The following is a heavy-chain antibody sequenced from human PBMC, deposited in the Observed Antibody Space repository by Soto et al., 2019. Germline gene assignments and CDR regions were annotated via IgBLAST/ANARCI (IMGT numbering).Heavy chain of an antibody. CDR1: GGSISRSNHF. D-gene: IGHD5-12*01. V-gene: IGHV4-39*07. Sequence: PSETLSLTCNVSGGSISRSNHFWGWIRQPPGKGLEWVGYSFYGGTTYYNPSLTSRVTISVDTSKNQFSLRLSSVTAADTAVYYCARGFPTIRVFDYWGQGTLVTVSS. CDR2: SFYGGTT. CDR3: ARGFPTIRVFDY. J-gene: IGHJ4*02.